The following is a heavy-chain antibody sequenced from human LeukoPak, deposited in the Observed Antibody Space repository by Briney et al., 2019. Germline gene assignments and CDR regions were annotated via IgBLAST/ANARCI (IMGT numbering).Heavy chain of an antibody. CDR3: ARDIQGGAFDY. CDR1: GFTFSGYA. CDR2: ISYDGSNK. V-gene: IGHV3-30-3*01. D-gene: IGHD3-16*01. Sequence: PGGSLSLPCAASGFTFSGYAMHGVRQAPGKGLECVAVISYDGSNKYYADSVKGRFSISRDDSRDTLNLQMNSLSTEDTAVYYCARDIQGGAFDYWGQGTLVTVSS. J-gene: IGHJ4*02.